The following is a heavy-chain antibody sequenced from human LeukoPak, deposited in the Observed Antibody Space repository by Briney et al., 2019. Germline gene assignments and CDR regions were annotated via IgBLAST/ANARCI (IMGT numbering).Heavy chain of an antibody. J-gene: IGHJ4*02. Sequence: SETLSLTCTVSGGSISSSSYYWGWIRQPPGKGLEWIGSIYYSGSTYYNPSLKSRVTISVDTSKNQFSLKLSSVTAADTAVYYCARQSPPKGAVVHVWGQGTLVTVSS. D-gene: IGHD3-10*02. CDR1: GGSISSSSYY. CDR2: IYYSGST. V-gene: IGHV4-39*01. CDR3: ARQSPPKGAVVHV.